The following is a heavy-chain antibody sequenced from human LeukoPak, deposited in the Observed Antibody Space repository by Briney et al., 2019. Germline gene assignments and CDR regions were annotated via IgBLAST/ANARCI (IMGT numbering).Heavy chain of an antibody. J-gene: IGHJ4*02. CDR3: ARGSGAEGYFDY. CDR1: GFTFSSYS. CDR2: ISSSNNYI. D-gene: IGHD6-19*01. Sequence: SGGSLRLSCAASGFTFSSYSMNWVRQAPGKGLEWVSSISSSNNYIYYADSVKGRFTISRDNTKNSLYLQMNSLRAEDTAVYSCARGSGAEGYFDYWGQGTLVTVSS. V-gene: IGHV3-21*01.